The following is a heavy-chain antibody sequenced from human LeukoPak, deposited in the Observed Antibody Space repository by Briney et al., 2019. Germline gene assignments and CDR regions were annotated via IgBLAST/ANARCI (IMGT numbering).Heavy chain of an antibody. V-gene: IGHV3-15*01. CDR2: IKSKIHGGTI. J-gene: IGHJ4*02. CDR1: GFTFDKAW. D-gene: IGHD6-19*01. Sequence: GGSLRLSCAASGFTFDKAWMTWVRQAPGKGLEWVGRIKSKIHGGTIDYAAPVKGRFTISRDDSKNTLYLQMNSLKTEDTAVYYCTTDSSGAVAGTHFPHWGQGTLVTVSS. CDR3: TTDSSGAVAGTHFPH.